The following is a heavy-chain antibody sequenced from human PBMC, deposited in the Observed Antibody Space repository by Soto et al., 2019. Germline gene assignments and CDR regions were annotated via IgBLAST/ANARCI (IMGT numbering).Heavy chain of an antibody. D-gene: IGHD6-6*01. J-gene: IGHJ3*02. CDR1: GDSISSYY. CDR3: ARPYSSSARGSFDI. CDR2: IYYTGST. Sequence: SETLSLTCTVSGDSISSYYWSWIRQPPGKGLEWIGYIYYTGSTNYNPALKSRVTISLDTSKNQFSLSLSSVTAADTAVYYCARPYSSSARGSFDIWGQGTMVTVSS. V-gene: IGHV4-59*08.